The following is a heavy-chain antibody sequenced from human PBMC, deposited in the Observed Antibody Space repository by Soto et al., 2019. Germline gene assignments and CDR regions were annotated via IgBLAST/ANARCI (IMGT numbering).Heavy chain of an antibody. V-gene: IGHV3-74*01. CDR1: GFTFTDYW. Sequence: EVQLVESGGGLVQPGGSLRLSCAASGFTFTDYWIHWVRQVPGKGLVWVSRINGDGSSTNYADSVRGRFTISRDNAKNTVNLQMNSLRAEDTAVFYCARGIRGSYVFDFWGQGTLVTVSS. D-gene: IGHD6-6*01. J-gene: IGHJ4*02. CDR2: INGDGSST. CDR3: ARGIRGSYVFDF.